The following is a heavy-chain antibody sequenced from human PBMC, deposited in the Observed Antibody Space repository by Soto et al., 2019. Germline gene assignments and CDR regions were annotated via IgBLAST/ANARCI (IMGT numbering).Heavy chain of an antibody. Sequence: EVQLVESGGALVQPGGSLRLSCAASGFAFSTYWMSWVRQAPGKGLEWVGNVNQDGSEKYYVDSVKGRFTISRDNAKNSLYLLINSLRAEDTAVYYCARDRFSNPLFDSWGQGTLVTVSS. V-gene: IGHV3-7*01. CDR1: GFAFSTYW. CDR3: ARDRFSNPLFDS. J-gene: IGHJ4*02. CDR2: VNQDGSEK.